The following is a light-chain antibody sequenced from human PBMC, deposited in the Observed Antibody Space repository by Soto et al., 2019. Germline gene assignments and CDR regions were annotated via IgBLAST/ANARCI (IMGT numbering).Light chain of an antibody. J-gene: IGKJ1*01. CDR3: QQYGRSGT. CDR2: DAS. CDR1: QSVSSY. Sequence: EIVLTRSPATLSLSPGERATLSCRASQSVSSYLAWYQQKPGQAPRLLIYDASNRATGIPDRFSGSGSGTDFTLTISRLEPEDFAVYYCQQYGRSGTFGQGTKVDIK. V-gene: IGKV3-20*01.